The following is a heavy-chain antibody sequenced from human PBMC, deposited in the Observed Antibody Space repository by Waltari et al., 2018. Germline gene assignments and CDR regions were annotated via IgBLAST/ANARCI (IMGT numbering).Heavy chain of an antibody. Sequence: EVQLVESGGGLVQPGGSLRLSCAASGFTFSSYAMSWVRQAPGKGLEWVSAISGSGGSTYYADSVKGRFTISRDNSKNKLFLQMNSLRAEDTAVYYCAKDGGSGRYNLYNPHYFGSGVDVWGQGVTVTISS. D-gene: IGHD6-19*01. CDR1: GFTFSSYA. V-gene: IGHV3-23*04. J-gene: IGHJ6*02. CDR3: AKDGGSGRYNLYNPHYFGSGVDV. CDR2: ISGSGGST.